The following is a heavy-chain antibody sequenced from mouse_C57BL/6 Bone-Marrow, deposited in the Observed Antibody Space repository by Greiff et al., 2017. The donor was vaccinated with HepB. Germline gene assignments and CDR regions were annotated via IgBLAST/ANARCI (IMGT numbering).Heavy chain of an antibody. Sequence: VQLQQSGAELVRPGASVKLSCTASGFNIKDDYMHWVKQRPEQGLEWIGWIDPENGDTEYASKFQGNATITADTSSNTAYLQLSSLTSEDTAVYYCTTTTAPEDYWGQGTTLTVSS. J-gene: IGHJ2*01. CDR3: TTTTAPEDY. CDR1: GFNIKDDY. V-gene: IGHV14-4*01. D-gene: IGHD1-2*01. CDR2: IDPENGDT.